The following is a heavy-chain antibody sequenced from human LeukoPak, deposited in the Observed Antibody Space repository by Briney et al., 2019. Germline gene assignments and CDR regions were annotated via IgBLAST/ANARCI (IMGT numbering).Heavy chain of an antibody. CDR3: ARGNIGYCSSTSCYEGDY. Sequence: GGSLRLSCAASGFTFSSYSMNWVRQAPGKGLEWVSYISISSSTIYYADSVKGRFTISRDNAKNSLYLQMNSLRAEDTAVYYSARGNIGYCSSTSCYEGDYWGQGTLVTVSS. CDR2: ISISSSTI. V-gene: IGHV3-48*01. D-gene: IGHD2-2*01. CDR1: GFTFSSYS. J-gene: IGHJ4*02.